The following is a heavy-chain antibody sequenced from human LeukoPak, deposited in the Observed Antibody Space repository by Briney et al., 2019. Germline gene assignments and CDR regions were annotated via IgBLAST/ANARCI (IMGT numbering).Heavy chain of an antibody. Sequence: GGSLRLSCAASGFTFDDYGMSWVRQAPGKGLEWVSGINWNGGSTGYADSVKGRFTISRDNAKNSLYLQMNSLRAEDTALYYCARNSGLGKIALPDYWGQGTLVTVSS. CDR3: ARNSGLGKIALPDY. CDR2: INWNGGST. V-gene: IGHV3-20*04. CDR1: GFTFDDYG. J-gene: IGHJ4*02. D-gene: IGHD2-15*01.